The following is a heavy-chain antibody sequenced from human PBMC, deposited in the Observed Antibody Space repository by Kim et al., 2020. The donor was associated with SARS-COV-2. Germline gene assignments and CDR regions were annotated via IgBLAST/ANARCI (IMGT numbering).Heavy chain of an antibody. J-gene: IGHJ6*02. CDR2: ISSSSSYT. Sequence: GGSLRLSCAASGFTFSDYYMSWIRQAPGKGLEWVSYISSSSSYTNYADSVKGRFTISRDNAKNSLYLQMNSLRAEDTAVYYCARDNLYCSSTSCQYYYYGMDVWGQWTTVTVSS. V-gene: IGHV3-11*05. CDR1: GFTFSDYY. CDR3: ARDNLYCSSTSCQYYYYGMDV. D-gene: IGHD2-2*01.